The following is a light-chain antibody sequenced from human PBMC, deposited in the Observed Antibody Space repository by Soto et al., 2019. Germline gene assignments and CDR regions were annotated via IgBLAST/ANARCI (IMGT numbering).Light chain of an antibody. CDR1: QGISSY. CDR2: AAS. J-gene: IGKJ1*01. V-gene: IGKV1-9*01. Sequence: DIQLTQSPSFLSASVGDRVTITCRASQGISSYLAWYQQKPGKAPKLLIYAASTLQSGVPSRFSGSGSGTEFPLTISSLQTEDFATYYCQQLNSYPRTFGQGTKVEIK. CDR3: QQLNSYPRT.